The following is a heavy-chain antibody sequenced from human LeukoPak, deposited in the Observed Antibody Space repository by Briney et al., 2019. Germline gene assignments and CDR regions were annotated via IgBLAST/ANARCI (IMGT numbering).Heavy chain of an antibody. J-gene: IGHJ4*02. CDR1: GFTFSSYG. Sequence: PGGSLRLSCVVSGFTFSSYGMHWLRQAPGKGLEWVAVIWYDGSKMFYGDSVKGRFSVSRDDSKNTLYLQMSSLRAEDTAVYYCTRDGGSGIDYWGQGALSPSP. CDR2: IWYDGSKM. D-gene: IGHD3-16*01. V-gene: IGHV3-33*01. CDR3: TRDGGSGIDY.